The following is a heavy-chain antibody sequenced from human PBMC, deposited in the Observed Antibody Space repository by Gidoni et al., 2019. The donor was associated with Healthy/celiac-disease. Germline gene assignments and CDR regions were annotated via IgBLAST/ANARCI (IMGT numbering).Heavy chain of an antibody. CDR2: ISGSGGST. CDR3: AKEELLWFGESDMDV. V-gene: IGHV3-23*01. D-gene: IGHD3-10*01. Sequence: EVQLLESGGGLVQTGGSLRLSCAASGFTFSSYAMSWVRQAPGKGLEWVSAISGSGGSTYYADSVKGRFTISRANSKNTLYLQMTSLRAEDTAVYYCAKEELLWFGESDMDVWGKGTTVTVSS. J-gene: IGHJ6*03. CDR1: GFTFSSYA.